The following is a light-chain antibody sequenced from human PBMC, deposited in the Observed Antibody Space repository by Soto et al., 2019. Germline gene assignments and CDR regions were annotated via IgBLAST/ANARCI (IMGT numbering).Light chain of an antibody. CDR2: DVN. CDR3: CSFTITKTYV. J-gene: IGLJ1*01. CDR1: SSDVGAHTF. V-gene: IGLV2-14*01. Sequence: QSALTQPASVSGSPGQSITISCTGSSSDVGAHTFVSWYQQRPAKAPKLMIYDVNKRPPGVANRISGSKSGDTASLTISGLQAEDEADYYCCSFTITKTYVFGTGTKVTVL.